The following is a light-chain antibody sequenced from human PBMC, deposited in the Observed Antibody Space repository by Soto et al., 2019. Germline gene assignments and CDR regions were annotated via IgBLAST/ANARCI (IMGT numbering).Light chain of an antibody. J-gene: IGKJ1*01. CDR1: QGIRND. CDR2: KAS. Sequence: DIQMTQSLSSLSASVGDRVTITCRASQGIRNDLGWYQQKPGKAPKLLIYKASTLKSGVPSRFSGSGSGTEFTLTISSLQPDDFATYYCQHYNSYSEAFGQGTKVDIK. V-gene: IGKV1-5*03. CDR3: QHYNSYSEA.